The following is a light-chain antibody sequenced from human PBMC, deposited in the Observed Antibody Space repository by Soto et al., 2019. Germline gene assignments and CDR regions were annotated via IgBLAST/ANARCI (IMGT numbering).Light chain of an antibody. CDR3: GSYTGSSPLV. CDR2: EVS. V-gene: IGLV2-14*01. J-gene: IGLJ2*01. Sequence: QSALTQPASVSGSPGQSITISCTGTSSDVGGYNYVSWYQQHPGKAPKLMIYEVSNRPSGVSNRFSGSKSGNTASLTISGPQAGEGPVYCCGSYTGSSPLVLGGGTKLP. CDR1: SSDVGGYNY.